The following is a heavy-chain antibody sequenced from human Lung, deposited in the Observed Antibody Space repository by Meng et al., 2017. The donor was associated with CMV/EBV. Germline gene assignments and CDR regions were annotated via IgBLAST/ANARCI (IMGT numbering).Heavy chain of an antibody. CDR1: GYSFTSYW. V-gene: IGHV5-51*01. CDR3: ARQVVPAAKANYYYYYGMDV. CDR2: IYPGDSDT. J-gene: IGHJ6*02. Sequence: XVSXXGSGYSFTSYWIGWVRQMPGKGLEWMGIIYPGDSDTRYSPSFQGQVTISADKSISTAYLQWSSLKASDTAMYYCARQVVPAAKANYYYYYGMDVWGQGTXVTVSS. D-gene: IGHD2-2*01.